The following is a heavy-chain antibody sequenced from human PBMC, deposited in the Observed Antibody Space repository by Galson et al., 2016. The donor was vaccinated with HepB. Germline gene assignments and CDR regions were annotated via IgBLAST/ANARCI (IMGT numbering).Heavy chain of an antibody. CDR3: ARGQGGYSSSWHDY. D-gene: IGHD6-13*01. CDR1: GFTISTYW. V-gene: IGHV3-74*01. Sequence: SLRLSCAASGFTISTYWMHWVRQAPGKGLVWVSRINSDGTSTSYADSVKGRFTISRDNAKNTLYLQMNSLRAEDTALYYCARGQGGYSSSWHDYWGQGTLVTVSS. CDR2: INSDGTST. J-gene: IGHJ4*02.